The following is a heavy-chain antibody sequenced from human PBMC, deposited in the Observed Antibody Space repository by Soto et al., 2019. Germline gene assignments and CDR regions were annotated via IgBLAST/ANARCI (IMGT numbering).Heavy chain of an antibody. Sequence: QLQLQESGPRLVKPSETLSLTCSVSGGSISSSSYSWGWIRQPPGKGLEWIGTIYYSGSTHYNPSLEGRGAISADPPDNRLSLRLASVTAADTAVYYCGRQPGHCGSTTCFGYYSVAVWGQGTTVTVS. CDR2: IYYSGST. CDR1: GGSISSSSYS. CDR3: GRQPGHCGSTTCFGYYSVAV. J-gene: IGHJ6*02. V-gene: IGHV4-39*01. D-gene: IGHD2-2*01.